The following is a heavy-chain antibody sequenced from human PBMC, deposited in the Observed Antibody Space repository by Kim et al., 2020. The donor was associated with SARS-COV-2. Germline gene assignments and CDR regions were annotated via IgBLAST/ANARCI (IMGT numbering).Heavy chain of an antibody. CDR3: ARLSVAPAGTF. J-gene: IGHJ4*02. Sequence: KYYVDSVNAQLTIPENNAKNSLYLQMNSLRAEDTAVYYCARLSVAPAGTFWGQGTLVTVSS. V-gene: IGHV3-7*01. CDR2: K. D-gene: IGHD6-13*01.